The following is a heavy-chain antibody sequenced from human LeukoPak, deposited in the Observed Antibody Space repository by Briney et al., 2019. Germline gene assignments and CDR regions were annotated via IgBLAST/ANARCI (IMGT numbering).Heavy chain of an antibody. CDR3: AREVVTNAFDI. Sequence: GGSLRLSCAASGVTFSDYYMSWIRQAPGKGLEWVSYISSSSSYTNYADSVKGRFTISRDNAKNSLYLQMNSLRAEDTAVYYCAREVVTNAFDIWGQGTMVTVSS. D-gene: IGHD4-23*01. V-gene: IGHV3-11*05. CDR2: ISSSSSYT. CDR1: GVTFSDYY. J-gene: IGHJ3*02.